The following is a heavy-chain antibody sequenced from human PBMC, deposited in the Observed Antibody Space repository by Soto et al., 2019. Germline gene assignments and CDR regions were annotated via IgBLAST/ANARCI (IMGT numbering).Heavy chain of an antibody. CDR3: TTASQWLPPYS. J-gene: IGHJ4*02. V-gene: IGHV3-15*01. CDR1: GFTFTKAW. D-gene: IGHD6-19*01. CDR2: IKSRAAGGTT. Sequence: EVQLVESGGGLVKPGGSLRLSCAASGFTFTKAWMTWVRQTPGKGLEWVGRIKSRAAGGTTDYAASVKDRFIISRDDSNDTLYRHMNRLKTDDTAVYYCTTASQWLPPYSWGQGALVTVSS.